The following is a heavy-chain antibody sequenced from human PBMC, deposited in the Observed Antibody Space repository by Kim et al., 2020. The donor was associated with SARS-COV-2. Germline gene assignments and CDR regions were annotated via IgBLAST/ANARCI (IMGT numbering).Heavy chain of an antibody. Sequence: GGSLRLSCAASGFNFNSYSMNWVRQAPGKGLEWLSYISSSSTTMYYADSVRGRFTISRDNAKNSLFLQMNSLRDEDTAVYYCARCPLSMTMVRGMITTTLFYYYNMYAWGQGTTVTVSS. CDR2: ISSSSTTM. V-gene: IGHV3-48*02. CDR3: ARCPLSMTMVRGMITTTLFYYYNMYA. CDR1: GFNFNSYS. J-gene: IGHJ6*02. D-gene: IGHD3-10*01.